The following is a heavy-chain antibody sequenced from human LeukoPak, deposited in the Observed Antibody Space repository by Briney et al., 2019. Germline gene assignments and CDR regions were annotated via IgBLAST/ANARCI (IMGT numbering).Heavy chain of an antibody. Sequence: SETLSLTCAVYGGSFSGYYWSWIRQPPGKGLEWIGEINHSGSTNYNPSLKSRVTISVDRSKNQFSLKLSSVTAADTAVYYCARYSGSAIDWGQGTLVTVSS. CDR1: GGSFSGYY. CDR2: INHSGST. J-gene: IGHJ4*02. D-gene: IGHD1-26*01. CDR3: ARYSGSAID. V-gene: IGHV4-34*01.